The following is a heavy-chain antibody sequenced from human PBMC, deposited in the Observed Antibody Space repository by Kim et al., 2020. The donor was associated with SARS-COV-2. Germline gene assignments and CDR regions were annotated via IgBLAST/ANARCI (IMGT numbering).Heavy chain of an antibody. D-gene: IGHD2-2*01. V-gene: IGHV3-23*01. CDR3: AKPHCGSSSCSRVDS. Sequence: LSLTCAASGFTFSNYDMSWVRQAPGKGLEWVSAIVGGSGTTYYADSVKGRFTISRDNSKNTLYLQLNSLRAEDTAVYYYAKPHCGSSSCSRVDSWGQGTLVTVSS. J-gene: IGHJ4*02. CDR1: GFTFSNYD. CDR2: IVGGSGTT.